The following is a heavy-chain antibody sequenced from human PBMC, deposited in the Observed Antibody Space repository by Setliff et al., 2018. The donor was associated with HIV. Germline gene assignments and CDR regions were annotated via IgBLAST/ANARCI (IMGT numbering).Heavy chain of an antibody. CDR2: IIPIFGTA. V-gene: IGHV1-69*13. CDR3: ARDGCSSTSCYGVYYYYGMDV. D-gene: IGHD2-2*01. CDR1: GGTFSSYA. Sequence: ASVKVSCKASGGTFSSYAISWVRQAPGQGLEWMGGIIPIFGTANYAQKFQGRVTITADESTSAAYMELSSLRSEDTAVYYCARDGCSSTSCYGVYYYYGMDVWGQGTTVTVSS. J-gene: IGHJ6*02.